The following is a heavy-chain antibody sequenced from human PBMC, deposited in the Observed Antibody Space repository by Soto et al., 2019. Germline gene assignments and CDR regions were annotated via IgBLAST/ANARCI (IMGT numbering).Heavy chain of an antibody. CDR3: AGDPDSHYNDSHASSYP. Sequence: GASVKVSCKASGGTFSTYTITWVRQAPGQGLEWMGRIIPIIGIINYAQKFQGRFTITADKFTGTAYMELTRLRSDDTAVYYCAGDPDSHYNDSHASSYPWGQGTLVTVSS. J-gene: IGHJ5*02. D-gene: IGHD3-22*01. V-gene: IGHV1-69*04. CDR2: IIPIIGII. CDR1: GGTFSTYT.